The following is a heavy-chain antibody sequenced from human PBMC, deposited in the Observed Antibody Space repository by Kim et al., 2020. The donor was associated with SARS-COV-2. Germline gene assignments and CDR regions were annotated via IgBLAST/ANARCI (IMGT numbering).Heavy chain of an antibody. J-gene: IGHJ6*02. D-gene: IGHD1-26*01. CDR2: ISAYNGNT. V-gene: IGHV1-18*01. CDR3: ARGGLSGSPYYYYGMDV. CDR1: GYTFTSYG. Sequence: ASVKVSCKASGYTFTSYGISWVRQAPGQGLEWMGWISAYNGNTNYAQKLQGRGTMTTDTSTSTAYMELRSLRSDDTAVYYCARGGLSGSPYYYYGMDVWGQGTTVTVSS.